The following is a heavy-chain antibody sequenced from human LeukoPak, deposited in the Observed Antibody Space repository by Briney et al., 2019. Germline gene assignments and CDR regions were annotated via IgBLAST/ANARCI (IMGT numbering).Heavy chain of an antibody. D-gene: IGHD3-22*01. Sequence: GGSLRLSCAASGFTFSSYGMHWVRQAPGKGLEWVAVIWYDGSNKYYADSVKGRFTISRDNSKNTLYLQMNSLRAEDTAVYYCARRGNYDSSGYYHFDYWGQGTLVTVSS. V-gene: IGHV3-33*01. CDR3: ARRGNYDSSGYYHFDY. J-gene: IGHJ4*02. CDR1: GFTFSSYG. CDR2: IWYDGSNK.